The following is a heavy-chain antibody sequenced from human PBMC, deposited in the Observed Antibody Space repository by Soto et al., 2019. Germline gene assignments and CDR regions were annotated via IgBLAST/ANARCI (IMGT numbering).Heavy chain of an antibody. J-gene: IGHJ5*02. Sequence: ASVKVSCKASGYTFTSYGISWVRQAPGQGLEWMGWISAYNGNTNYAQKLQGRVTMTTDTTTSTAYMELRSLRSDDTAVYYCARGLRQLVPGEQHLIDPWGQGTLVTVSS. CDR2: ISAYNGNT. CDR1: GYTFTSYG. CDR3: ARGLRQLVPGEQHLIDP. D-gene: IGHD6-13*01. V-gene: IGHV1-18*01.